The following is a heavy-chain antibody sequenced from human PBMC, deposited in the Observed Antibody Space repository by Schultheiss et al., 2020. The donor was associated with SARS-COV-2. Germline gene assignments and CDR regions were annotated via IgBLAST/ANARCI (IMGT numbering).Heavy chain of an antibody. D-gene: IGHD3-22*01. Sequence: GGSLRLSCAASGFTFSSYAMSWVRQAPGKGLEWVSAISGSGGSTYYADSVKGRFTISRDNSKNTLYLQMNSLRAEDTAVYYCARGRTDDDSSGYYFGYWGQGTLVTGSS. CDR2: ISGSGGST. V-gene: IGHV3-23*01. CDR3: ARGRTDDDSSGYYFGY. CDR1: GFTFSSYA. J-gene: IGHJ4*02.